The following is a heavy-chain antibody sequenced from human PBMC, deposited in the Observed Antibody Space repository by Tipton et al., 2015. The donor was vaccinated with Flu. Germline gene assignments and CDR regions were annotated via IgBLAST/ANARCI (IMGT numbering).Heavy chain of an antibody. Sequence: QSGPEVKKPGASVKVSCKASGYTFTGYYMHWVRQAPGQGLEWMGWINPNSGGTNYAQKFQGRVTMTRDTSISTAYMELSRLRSDDTAVCYCARDGFRVDTDTPFYWGQGTLVTVSS. CDR2: INPNSGGT. J-gene: IGHJ4*02. V-gene: IGHV1-2*02. CDR3: ARDGFRVDTDTPFY. D-gene: IGHD5-18*01. CDR1: GYTFTGYY.